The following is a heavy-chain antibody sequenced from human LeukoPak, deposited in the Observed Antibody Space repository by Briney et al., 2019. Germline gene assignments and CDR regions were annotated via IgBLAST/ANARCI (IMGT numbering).Heavy chain of an antibody. CDR2: ISSSSSTI. J-gene: IGHJ3*02. V-gene: IGHV3-48*01. Sequence: PGGSLGLSCAASGFTFSSYSMNWVRQAPGKGLEWVSYISSSSSTIYYADSVKGRFTISRDNAKNSLYLQMNSLRAEDTAVYYCARDDAFDIWGQGTMVTVSS. CDR3: ARDDAFDI. CDR1: GFTFSSYS.